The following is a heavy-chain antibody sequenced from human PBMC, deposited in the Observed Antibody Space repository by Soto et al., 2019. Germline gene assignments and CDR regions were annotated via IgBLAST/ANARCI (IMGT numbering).Heavy chain of an antibody. Sequence: GWSLRLSCAASVFTFSNYEMNWVRQAPGKGLEWVSYIGNRGRTIYYADSVKGRFTISRDNAKNSLYLQMNSLRAEDTAVYYCARDPAIYSGKFDYGLDVWGQGTTVTVSS. CDR1: VFTFSNYE. CDR2: IGNRGRTI. J-gene: IGHJ6*02. D-gene: IGHD4-4*01. V-gene: IGHV3-48*03. CDR3: ARDPAIYSGKFDYGLDV.